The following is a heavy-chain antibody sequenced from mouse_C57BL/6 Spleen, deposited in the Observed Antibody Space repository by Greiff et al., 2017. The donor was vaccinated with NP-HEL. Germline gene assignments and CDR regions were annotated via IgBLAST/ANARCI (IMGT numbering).Heavy chain of an antibody. V-gene: IGHV1-18*01. D-gene: IGHD1-1*01. Sequence: EVQLQQSGPELVKPGASVKIPCKASGYTFTDYNMDWVKQSHGKSLEWIGDINPNNGGTIYNQKFKGKATLTVDKSSSTAYMELRSLTSEDTAVYYCARPLTTYYAMDYWGQGTSVTVSS. CDR3: ARPLTTYYAMDY. J-gene: IGHJ4*01. CDR2: INPNNGGT. CDR1: GYTFTDYN.